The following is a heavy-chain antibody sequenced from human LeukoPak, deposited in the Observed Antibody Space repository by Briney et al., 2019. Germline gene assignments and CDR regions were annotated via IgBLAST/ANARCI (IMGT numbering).Heavy chain of an antibody. CDR1: GGSFSGYY. D-gene: IGHD2-2*01. Sequence: PSETLSLTCAVYGGSFSGYYWSWIRQHPGKGLEWLGYIYYSGSTYYNPSLKSRVTISVDTSKNQFSLKLSSVTAADTAVYYCARDGQYCSSTSCYYYGMDVWGQGTTVTVSS. CDR3: ARDGQYCSSTSCYYYGMDV. J-gene: IGHJ6*02. V-gene: IGHV4-31*11. CDR2: IYYSGST.